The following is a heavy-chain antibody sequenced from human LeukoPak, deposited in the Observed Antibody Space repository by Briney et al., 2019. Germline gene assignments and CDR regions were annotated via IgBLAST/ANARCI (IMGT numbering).Heavy chain of an antibody. V-gene: IGHV4-34*01. J-gene: IGHJ3*02. CDR1: GGSFSGYY. Sequence: SETLSLTCAVYGGSFSGYYWSWIRQPPGEGLEWIGEINHSGSTNYNPSLKSRVTISVDTSKSQFSLKLSTVTAADTAVYYCARPRPLGSQGAFDIWGQGTMVTVSS. CDR3: ARPRPLGSQGAFDI. CDR2: INHSGST. D-gene: IGHD6-6*01.